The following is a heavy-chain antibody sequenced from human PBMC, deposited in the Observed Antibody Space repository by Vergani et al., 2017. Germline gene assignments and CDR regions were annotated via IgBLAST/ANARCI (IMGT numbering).Heavy chain of an antibody. V-gene: IGHV1-69*01. CDR3: ASGGDIVVVPAAKNWFDP. J-gene: IGHJ5*02. D-gene: IGHD2-2*01. Sequence: QVQLVQSGAEVKKPGSSVKVSCKASGGTFSSYAISWVRQAPGQGLEWMGGIIPIFGTANYAQKFQGRVTITADESTSTAYMELSSLRSEDTAVYYCASGGDIVVVPAAKNWFDPGGQGSLVTVSS. CDR1: GGTFSSYA. CDR2: IIPIFGTA.